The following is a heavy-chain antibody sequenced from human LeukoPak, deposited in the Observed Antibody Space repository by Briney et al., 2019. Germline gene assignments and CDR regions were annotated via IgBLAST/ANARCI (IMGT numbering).Heavy chain of an antibody. V-gene: IGHV1-2*02. Sequence: GASVKVSCKASGYTFTGYYMHWVRQAPGQGLEWMGWINPNSGGTNYAQKFQGRVTMTRDTSISTAYMELSRLRSDDTAVYYCARATNVVVVFGAPSDGSWFDPWGQGTLVTVSS. D-gene: IGHD2-15*01. J-gene: IGHJ5*02. CDR1: GYTFTGYY. CDR3: ARATNVVVVFGAPSDGSWFDP. CDR2: INPNSGGT.